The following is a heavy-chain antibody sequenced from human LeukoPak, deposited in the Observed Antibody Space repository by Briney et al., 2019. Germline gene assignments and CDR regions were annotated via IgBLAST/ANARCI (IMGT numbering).Heavy chain of an antibody. D-gene: IGHD2-2*01. CDR1: GGTFISYA. Sequence: ASVKVSCKASGGTFISYAISWVRQAPGQGLGWMGGIIPIFGTANYAQKFQGRVTITTDESTSTAYMELSSLRSEDTAVYYCARVLGYCSSTSCYFDYWGQGTLVTVSS. J-gene: IGHJ4*02. CDR3: ARVLGYCSSTSCYFDY. CDR2: IIPIFGTA. V-gene: IGHV1-69*05.